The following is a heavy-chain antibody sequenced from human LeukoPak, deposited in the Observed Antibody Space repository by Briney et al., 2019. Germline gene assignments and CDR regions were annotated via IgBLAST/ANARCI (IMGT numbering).Heavy chain of an antibody. Sequence: PSETLSLTCTVSGYSISCGYYWGWIRQPPGKGLEWIGSIYHSGSTYYNPSLKSRVTISVDTSKNQFSLKLSSVTAADTAVYYCARAPLPAYFDYWGQGTLVTVSS. J-gene: IGHJ4*02. V-gene: IGHV4-38-2*02. CDR2: IYHSGST. CDR1: GYSISCGYY. CDR3: ARAPLPAYFDY.